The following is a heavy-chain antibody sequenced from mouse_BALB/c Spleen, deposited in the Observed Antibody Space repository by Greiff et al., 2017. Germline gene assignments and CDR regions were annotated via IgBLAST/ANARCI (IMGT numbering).Heavy chain of an antibody. CDR1: GFTFSSYA. CDR3: ARGRDYYGSRAWFAY. J-gene: IGHJ3*01. CDR2: ISSGGST. D-gene: IGHD1-1*01. Sequence: EVQGVESGGGLVKPGGSLKLSCAASGFTFSSYAMSWVRQTPEKRLEWVASISSGGSTYYPDSVKGRFTISRDNARNILYLQMSSLRSEDTAMYYCARGRDYYGSRAWFAYWGQGTLVTVSA. V-gene: IGHV5-6-5*01.